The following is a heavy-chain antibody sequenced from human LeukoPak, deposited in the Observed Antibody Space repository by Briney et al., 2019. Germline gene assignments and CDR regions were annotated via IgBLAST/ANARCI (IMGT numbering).Heavy chain of an antibody. Sequence: GGSLRLPCDASSFTFSSYTKSWARQSPGQGLEWVSAISGSGGSTYYADSVKGRFTISRDNSKNTLYLQMNSLRAEDTAVYYCAKGDTLFDYWGQGTLVTVSS. J-gene: IGHJ4*02. CDR1: SFTFSSYT. V-gene: IGHV3-23*01. D-gene: IGHD2-2*02. CDR2: ISGSGGST. CDR3: AKGDTLFDY.